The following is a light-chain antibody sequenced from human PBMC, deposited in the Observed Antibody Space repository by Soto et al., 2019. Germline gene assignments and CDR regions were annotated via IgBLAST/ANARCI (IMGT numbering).Light chain of an antibody. Sequence: IVLTQSPCTLSLSPGDSAPLSCRASQSVSNNYLAWYQQKPGQAPSLLIHGASNWATGIPDRLSGSGSGTDFTLTISRLEPEDFAVYYCQQYGSSGTFGQGTKVDIK. V-gene: IGKV3-20*01. J-gene: IGKJ1*01. CDR1: QSVSNNY. CDR2: GAS. CDR3: QQYGSSGT.